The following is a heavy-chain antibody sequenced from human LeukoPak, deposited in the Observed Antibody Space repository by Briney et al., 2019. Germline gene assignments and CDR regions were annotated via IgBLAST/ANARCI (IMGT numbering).Heavy chain of an antibody. J-gene: IGHJ4*02. D-gene: IGHD2-2*02. CDR1: GFTFSSYS. CDR2: ISSSSSYI. CDR3: ARSVVPAAIGGGEYYFDY. V-gene: IGHV3-21*01. Sequence: PGRSLRLSCAASGFTFSSYSMNWVRQAPGKGLEWVSSISSSSSYIYYADSVKGRFTISRDDAKNSLYLQMNSLRAEDTAVYYCARSVVPAAIGGGEYYFDYWGQGTLVTVSS.